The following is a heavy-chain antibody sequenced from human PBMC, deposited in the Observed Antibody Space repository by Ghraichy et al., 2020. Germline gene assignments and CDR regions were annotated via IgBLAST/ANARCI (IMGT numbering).Heavy chain of an antibody. V-gene: IGHV1-18*04. D-gene: IGHD6-19*01. CDR3: ARDLFSNSGWYLLQAVDY. J-gene: IGHJ4*02. CDR2: ISAYNGNT. Sequence: ASVKVSCKASGYTFTSYGISWVRQAPGQGLEWMGWISAYNGNTNYAQKLQGRVTMTTDTSTSTAYMELRSLRSDDTAVYYCARDLFSNSGWYLLQAVDYWGQGTMVTVSS. CDR1: GYTFTSYG.